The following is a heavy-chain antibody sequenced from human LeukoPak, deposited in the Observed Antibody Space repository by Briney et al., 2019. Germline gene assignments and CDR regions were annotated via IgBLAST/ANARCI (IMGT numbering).Heavy chain of an antibody. J-gene: IGHJ5*02. D-gene: IGHD1-26*01. CDR3: ARGSGSYYEDWFDP. CDR1: GYTFTSYD. V-gene: IGHV1-8*01. CDR2: MNPNSGNT. Sequence: ASVKVSCKASGYTFTSYDINWVRQATGQGLEWMGWMNPNSGNTGYAQKFQGRVTMTRNTSISTAYMELSSLRSEDTAVYYCARGSGSYYEDWFDPWGQGTLVTVSS.